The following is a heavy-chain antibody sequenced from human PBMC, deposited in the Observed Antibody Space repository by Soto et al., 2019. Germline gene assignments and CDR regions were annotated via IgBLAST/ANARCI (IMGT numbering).Heavy chain of an antibody. D-gene: IGHD2-21*01. CDR1: GFTFSRYS. Sequence: GGSLRLSCETSGFTFSRYSMNWIRQSPGKGLEWVSSISSTSGHTFYANSVKGRFTVSRDNAKDSLYLQMNSLRVEDTAVYYCARICPKRVCGILFSPSFFPPWGRG. J-gene: IGHJ5*02. CDR3: ARICPKRVCGILFSPSFFPP. CDR2: ISSTSGHT. V-gene: IGHV3-21*01.